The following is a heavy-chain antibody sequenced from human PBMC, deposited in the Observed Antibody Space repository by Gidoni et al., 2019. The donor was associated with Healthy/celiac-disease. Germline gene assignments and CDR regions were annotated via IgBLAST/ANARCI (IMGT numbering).Heavy chain of an antibody. CDR2: IWYDGSNK. Sequence: QVQLVESGGGVVQPGRSLRLSCAASGFTFSSYGMHWVRQAPGKGLEWVAVIWYDGSNKYYADSVKGRFTISRDNSKNTLYLQMNSLRAEDTAVYYCARDERRPNYYDSSGGLVGMYYWGQGTLVTVSS. CDR3: ARDERRPNYYDSSGGLVGMYY. J-gene: IGHJ4*02. V-gene: IGHV3-33*01. D-gene: IGHD3-22*01. CDR1: GFTFSSYG.